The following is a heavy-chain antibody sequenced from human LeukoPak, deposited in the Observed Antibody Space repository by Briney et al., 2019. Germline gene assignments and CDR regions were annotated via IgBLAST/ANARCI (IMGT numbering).Heavy chain of an antibody. Sequence: SETLSLTCAVYGGSFSGYYWSWIRQPPGKGLEWIGEINHSGSSNYNPSLKSRVTISVDTSKNQFSLKLSSVTAADTAVYYCARGEGIAAQPWGQGTLVTVSS. D-gene: IGHD6-13*01. J-gene: IGHJ5*02. CDR1: GGSFSGYY. CDR3: ARGEGIAAQP. V-gene: IGHV4-34*01. CDR2: INHSGSS.